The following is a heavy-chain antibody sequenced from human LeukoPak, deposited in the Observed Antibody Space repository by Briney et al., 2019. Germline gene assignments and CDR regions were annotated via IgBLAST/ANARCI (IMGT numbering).Heavy chain of an antibody. V-gene: IGHV1-69*01. Sequence: SVKVSCKASGGTFSSYAISWVRQAPGQGLEWMGGIIPIFGTANYAQKFQGRVTITADESTSTAYMELSSLRSEDTAVYYCVRDWDGRTYNWNDFSTFDIWGQGTMVTVSS. D-gene: IGHD1-20*01. J-gene: IGHJ3*02. CDR2: IIPIFGTA. CDR1: GGTFSSYA. CDR3: VRDWDGRTYNWNDFSTFDI.